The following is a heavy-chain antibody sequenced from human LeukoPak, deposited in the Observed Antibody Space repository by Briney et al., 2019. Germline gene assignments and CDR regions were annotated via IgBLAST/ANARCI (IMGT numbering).Heavy chain of an antibody. V-gene: IGHV4-39*07. J-gene: IGHJ4*02. CDR1: GGSISSYY. Sequence: SETLSLTCTVSGGSISSYYWGWIRQPPGKGLEWIGSIYYSGSTYYNPSLKSRVTISVDTSKNQFSLKLSSVTAADTAVYYCAREGNMGSYSMFDYWGQGTLVTVSS. D-gene: IGHD1-26*01. CDR2: IYYSGST. CDR3: AREGNMGSYSMFDY.